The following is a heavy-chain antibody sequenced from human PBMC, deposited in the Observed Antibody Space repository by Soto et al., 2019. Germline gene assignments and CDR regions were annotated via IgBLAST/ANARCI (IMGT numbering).Heavy chain of an antibody. V-gene: IGHV3-66*01. CDR1: GFTVSSNY. J-gene: IGHJ3*02. CDR2: IYSGGST. D-gene: IGHD2-2*02. Sequence: EVQLVESGGGLVQPGGSLRLSCAASGFTVSSNYMSWIRQDPGKGLEWVATIYSGGSTYYADSVKGRFSISRDTSKNTLYVQMNSLRVEDTDVYYCARDIIPLPVGFDIWGQGTMVPVSS. CDR3: ARDIIPLPVGFDI.